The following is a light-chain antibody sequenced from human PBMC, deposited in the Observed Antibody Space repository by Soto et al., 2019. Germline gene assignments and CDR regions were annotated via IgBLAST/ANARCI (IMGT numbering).Light chain of an antibody. Sequence: EIVLTQSPGTLSLSSGERATLSCGASQSVSGSYLAWYQQKPGQAPRLIIYGASSRATGIPDRFSGSGSGTDFTITISSLKKEDFAAYYCQKSNSATLTFGGGTKVDIK. CDR2: GAS. CDR1: QSVSGSY. V-gene: IGKV3-20*01. CDR3: QKSNSATLT. J-gene: IGKJ4*01.